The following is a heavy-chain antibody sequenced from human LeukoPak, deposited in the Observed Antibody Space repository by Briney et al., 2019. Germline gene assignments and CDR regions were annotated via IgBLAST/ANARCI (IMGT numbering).Heavy chain of an antibody. J-gene: IGHJ4*02. CDR1: GFTFDDYG. CDR2: INWNGGST. V-gene: IGHV3-20*04. D-gene: IGHD5-24*01. CDR3: ARRGWDGYNPYFDY. Sequence: PGGSLRLSCAASGFTFDDYGMSWVRQAPGKGLEWVSGINWNGGSTGYADSVKGRFTISRDDAKNSLYLQMNSLRAEDTALYYCARRGWDGYNPYFDYWGQGTLVTVSS.